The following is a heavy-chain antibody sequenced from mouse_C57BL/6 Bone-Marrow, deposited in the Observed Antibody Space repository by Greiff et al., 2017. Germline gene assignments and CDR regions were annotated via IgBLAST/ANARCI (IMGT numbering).Heavy chain of an antibody. CDR1: GYTFTGYW. CDR2: ILPGSGST. V-gene: IGHV1-9*01. CDR3: ARDLRFFCYAMDY. J-gene: IGHJ4*01. D-gene: IGHD5-1*01. Sequence: VHLVESGAELMKPGASVKLSCKATGYTFTGYWIEWVKQRPGHGLEWIGDILPGSGSTNYNEKFKGKATFTADTSSNAAYVQLISLTTEYSAICYCARDLRFFCYAMDYWGQGTSVTVSS.